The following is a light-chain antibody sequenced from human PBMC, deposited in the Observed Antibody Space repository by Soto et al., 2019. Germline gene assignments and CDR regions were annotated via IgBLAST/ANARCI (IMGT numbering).Light chain of an antibody. CDR2: DAS. V-gene: IGKV1-5*01. CDR1: QSISIW. Sequence: DIQMTQSPSTLSASVGDRVTITCRASQSISIWLAWYQQKPGKAPKLLIFDASSLKSGVPSRFSGSWSGTEFTLTISSLQPDDFATYYCQQYNSPITFGQGTRLEIK. J-gene: IGKJ5*01. CDR3: QQYNSPIT.